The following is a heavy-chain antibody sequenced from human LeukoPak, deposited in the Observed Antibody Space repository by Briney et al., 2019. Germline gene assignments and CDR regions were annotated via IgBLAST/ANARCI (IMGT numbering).Heavy chain of an antibody. J-gene: IGHJ6*02. CDR1: GFTFSSYE. D-gene: IGHD3-10*01. V-gene: IGHV3-48*03. CDR3: ASTGGYGSGTYDYYYFGMDV. Sequence: GGSLRLSCAASGFTFSSYEMNWVRQAPGKGLEWVAYITSSGRIIYYADSVKGRFTISRDNAKNSLYPQMNSLRAEDTAVYYCASTGGYGSGTYDYYYFGMDVWGQGTTVTVSS. CDR2: ITSSGRII.